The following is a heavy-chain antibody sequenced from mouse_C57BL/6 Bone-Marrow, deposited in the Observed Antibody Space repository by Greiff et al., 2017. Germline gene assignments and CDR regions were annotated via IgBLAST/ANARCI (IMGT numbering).Heavy chain of an antibody. CDR1: GFNIKDDY. J-gene: IGHJ4*01. CDR2: IGPENGDT. CDR3: TTWYGAETMDY. Sequence: EVQLQQSGAELVRPGASVKLSCTASGFNIKDDYMHWVKQRPEQGLEWIGWIGPENGDTEYASKFQGKATITTDTSSNTAYLQLSRLTSENTAVYYCTTWYGAETMDYWGQGTSVTVSS. D-gene: IGHD2-10*02. V-gene: IGHV14-4*01.